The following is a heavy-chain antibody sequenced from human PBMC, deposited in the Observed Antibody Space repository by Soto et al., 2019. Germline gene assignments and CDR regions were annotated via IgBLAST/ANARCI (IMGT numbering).Heavy chain of an antibody. V-gene: IGHV3-21*01. CDR1: GFTFSSYS. CDR3: AREWGGSGSYYPAYYYYGMDV. J-gene: IGHJ6*02. CDR2: ISSSSSYI. D-gene: IGHD3-10*01. Sequence: GGSLRLSCAASGFTFSSYSMNWVRQAPGKGLEWVSSISSSSSYIYYADSVKGRFTISRDSAKNSLYLQVNSLRAEDTAVYYCAREWGGSGSYYPAYYYYGMDVWGQGTTVTVSS.